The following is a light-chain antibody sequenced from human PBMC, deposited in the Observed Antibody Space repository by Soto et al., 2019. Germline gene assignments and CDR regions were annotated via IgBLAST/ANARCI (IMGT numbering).Light chain of an antibody. Sequence: EIVLTQSPGTLSLSPGERATLSCRASQSVSSSYLAWYQQKPGQTPRLLIYGASSRATGIPDRFSGSGSGTYFTLTIISLDPGDCAVYYCQQYGRTFGQGIKVDIK. CDR3: QQYGRT. CDR2: GAS. J-gene: IGKJ1*01. V-gene: IGKV3-20*01. CDR1: QSVSSSY.